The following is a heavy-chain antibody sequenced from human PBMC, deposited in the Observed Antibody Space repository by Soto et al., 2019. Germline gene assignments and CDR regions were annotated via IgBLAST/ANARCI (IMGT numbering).Heavy chain of an antibody. J-gene: IGHJ4*02. CDR2: IYPSDSDT. D-gene: IGHD6-19*01. CDR1: GYNFAGYW. CDR3: ARGAVSTRNFEY. V-gene: IGHV5-51*01. Sequence: GESLKISCKGSGYNFAGYWIAWVRQMPGKGLELMGIIYPSDSDTRYRPSFQGQVTISADKSISSAYLQWSSLRASDTAMYYCARGAVSTRNFEYWGQGTPVTVS.